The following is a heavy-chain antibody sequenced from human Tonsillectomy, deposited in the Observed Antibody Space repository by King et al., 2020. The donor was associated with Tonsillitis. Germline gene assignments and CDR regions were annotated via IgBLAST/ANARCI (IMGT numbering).Heavy chain of an antibody. Sequence: VQLVESGGGLVQPGGSLRLSCAASGFTFSSYAMSWVRQAPGKGLEWVSTISSSGGSTFYADSVKGRFTISRDNSKNTLYRQMNNLRAEDTAVYYCAKEEYSYGNWYFDLWGRGTLVTVSS. CDR2: ISSSGGST. V-gene: IGHV3-23*04. CDR3: AKEEYSYGNWYFDL. J-gene: IGHJ2*01. CDR1: GFTFSSYA. D-gene: IGHD5-18*01.